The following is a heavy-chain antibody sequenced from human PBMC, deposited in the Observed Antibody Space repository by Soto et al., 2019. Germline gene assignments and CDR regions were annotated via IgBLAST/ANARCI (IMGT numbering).Heavy chain of an antibody. D-gene: IGHD6-13*01. CDR1: GDTFTGYY. CDR3: ARRGYSSSWYAD. CDR2: INPNSGGT. Sequence: QVQLVQSGAEVKKPGASVKVSCKASGDTFTGYYMHWVRQAPGQGLEWMGWINPNSGGTNYAQKCQGWVTMTRDTSISTAYMELSRLRSDDTAVYYCARRGYSSSWYADWGQGTLVTVSS. V-gene: IGHV1-2*04. J-gene: IGHJ4*02.